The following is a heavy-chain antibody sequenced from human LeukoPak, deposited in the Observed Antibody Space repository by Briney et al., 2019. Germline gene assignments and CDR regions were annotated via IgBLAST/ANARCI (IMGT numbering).Heavy chain of an antibody. CDR3: ARGWEPRYFDY. D-gene: IGHD4-23*01. CDR2: IFYSGST. CDR1: GGSISSGDYY. J-gene: IGHJ4*02. Sequence: SQTLSLTCTVSGGSISSGDYYWNWIRQPPGKGLECIGYIFYSGSTYYNPSLKSRVTISGDTSKNQFSLKLSSVTAADTAVYYCARGWEPRYFDYWGQGTLVTVSS. V-gene: IGHV4-30-4*01.